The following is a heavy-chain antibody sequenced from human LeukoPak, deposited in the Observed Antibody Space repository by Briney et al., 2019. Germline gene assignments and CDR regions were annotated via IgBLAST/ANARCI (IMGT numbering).Heavy chain of an antibody. CDR2: ISYDGSNK. CDR3: AKIVVPAAILNWFDP. J-gene: IGHJ5*02. Sequence: GGSLRLSCAASGFTFSSYGMHWVRQAPGKGLEWVAVISYDGSNKYYADSVKGRFTISRDNSKNTLYLQMNSLRAEDTAVYYRAKIVVPAAILNWFDPWGQGTLVTASS. D-gene: IGHD2-2*01. V-gene: IGHV3-30*18. CDR1: GFTFSSYG.